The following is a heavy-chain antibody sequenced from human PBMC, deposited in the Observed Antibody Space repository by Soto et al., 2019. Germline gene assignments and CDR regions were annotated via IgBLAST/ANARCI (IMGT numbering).Heavy chain of an antibody. V-gene: IGHV4-4*02. CDR1: GVSISSTTW. CDR2: IYPSGSA. J-gene: IGHJ3*01. CDR3: AKDLLERLRGAIGV. D-gene: IGHD1-1*01. Sequence: QVQLQESGPGLVKPSGTLSLTCAVSGVSISSTTWWGWVRQPPGKGLEWIGEIYPSGSAVYNPSLKSRVTNSVDKSKNQSSMKLSSVTAADTAVYYWAKDLLERLRGAIGVWGQGTMVTVSS.